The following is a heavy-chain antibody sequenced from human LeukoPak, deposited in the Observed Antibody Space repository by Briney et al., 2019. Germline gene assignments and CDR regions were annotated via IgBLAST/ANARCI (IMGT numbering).Heavy chain of an antibody. Sequence: SVKVSCKASGGSFSTSGFSWVRQAPGQGLEWMGGVIPIYGTPSYAQKFQGRVTITTDMSISTAYMELIRLRSRDTAVYFCARGSSKYVFGYYMDVWGKGTTIIVSS. D-gene: IGHD4-11*01. CDR2: VIPIYGTP. CDR3: ARGSSKYVFGYYMDV. CDR1: GGSFSTSG. V-gene: IGHV1-69*05. J-gene: IGHJ6*03.